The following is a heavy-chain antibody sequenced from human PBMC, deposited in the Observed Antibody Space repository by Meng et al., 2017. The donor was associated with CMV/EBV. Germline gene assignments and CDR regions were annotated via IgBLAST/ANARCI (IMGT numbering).Heavy chain of an antibody. V-gene: IGHV3-11*01. J-gene: IGHJ4*02. CDR1: GFTVSDYY. CDR3: ARDYDFWSGFLDY. CDR2: ISSSGSTI. D-gene: IGHD3-3*01. Sequence: GESLKISCAASGFTVSDYYMSWIRQAPGKGLEWVSYISSSGSTIYYADSVKGRFTISRDNAKNSLYLQMNSLRAEDTAVYYCARDYDFWSGFLDYWGQGTLVTVSS.